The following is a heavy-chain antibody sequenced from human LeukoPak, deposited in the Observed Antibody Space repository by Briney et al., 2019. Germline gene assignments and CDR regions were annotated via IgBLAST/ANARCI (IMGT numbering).Heavy chain of an antibody. Sequence: GGSLRLSCAASGFTFSNYWMHWVRQAPGKGLVWVSGIKSDGSSTTYADSVKGRFTISRDNAKNTLYLQVNSLRAEDTAVFYCARASLRAGSDWYFDLWGRGTLVTVSS. J-gene: IGHJ2*01. D-gene: IGHD6-13*01. CDR2: IKSDGSST. CDR1: GFTFSNYW. CDR3: ARASLRAGSDWYFDL. V-gene: IGHV3-74*01.